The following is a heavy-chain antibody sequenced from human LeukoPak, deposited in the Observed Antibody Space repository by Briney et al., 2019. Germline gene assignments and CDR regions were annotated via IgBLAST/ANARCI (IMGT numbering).Heavy chain of an antibody. CDR3: ARGAPSALALAAFDI. J-gene: IGHJ3*02. D-gene: IGHD6-19*01. CDR1: GYTFTSYG. Sequence: ASVKVSCKASGYTFTSYGISWVRQAPGQGLEWMGWISAYNGNTNYAQKLQGRVTMTIDTSTSTAYMELRSLRSDDTAVYYCARGAPSALALAAFDIWGQGTMVTVSS. CDR2: ISAYNGNT. V-gene: IGHV1-18*01.